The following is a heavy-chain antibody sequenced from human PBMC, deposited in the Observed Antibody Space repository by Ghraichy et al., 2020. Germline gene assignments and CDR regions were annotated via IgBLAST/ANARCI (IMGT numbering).Heavy chain of an antibody. CDR2: FDPEDGET. D-gene: IGHD3-22*01. V-gene: IGHV1-24*01. J-gene: IGHJ4*01. Sequence: VKVSCTVSGYTLTELSMHWVRQAPGKGLEWMGGFDPEDGETIYAQKFQGRVTMTEDTSTDTAYMELSSLRSEDTAVYYCATDLLYYYDSSGYFSTDNYWGHLSLVTVSS. CDR3: ATDLLYYYDSSGYFSTDNY. CDR1: GYTLTELS.